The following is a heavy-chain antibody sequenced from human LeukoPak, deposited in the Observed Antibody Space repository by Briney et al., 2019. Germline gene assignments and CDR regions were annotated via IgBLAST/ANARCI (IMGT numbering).Heavy chain of an antibody. CDR1: GYTFSRYG. V-gene: IGHV1-18*01. J-gene: IGHJ4*02. CDR2: ISVYNGNT. Sequence: ASVKVSCKASGYTFSRYGINWVRQAPGQGLEWMGWISVYNGNTDYSQRLQGRITMTADTSTSTAFMELTSLRSDDTAVYFCARESTSRSFKYWGQGTL. D-gene: IGHD2-2*01. CDR3: ARESTSRSFKY.